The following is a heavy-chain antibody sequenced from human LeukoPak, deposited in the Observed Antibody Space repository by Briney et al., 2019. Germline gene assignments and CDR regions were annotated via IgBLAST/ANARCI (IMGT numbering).Heavy chain of an antibody. D-gene: IGHD2-2*01. J-gene: IGHJ6*03. CDR3: ARGVVPAAILPYYYYYMDV. CDR1: GGTFSSYA. V-gene: IGHV1-69*05. Sequence: SVKVSCKASGGTFSSYAIGWVRQAPGQGLEWMGRIIPIFGTANYAQKFQGRVTITTDESTSTAYMELSSLRSEDTAVYYCARGVVPAAILPYYYYYMDVWGKGTTVTVSS. CDR2: IIPIFGTA.